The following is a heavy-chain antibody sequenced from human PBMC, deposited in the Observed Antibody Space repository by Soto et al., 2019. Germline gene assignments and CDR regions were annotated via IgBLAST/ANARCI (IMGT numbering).Heavy chain of an antibody. CDR3: ARAGYSSSWYFQYYYYGMHA. CDR2: MNPNSGNT. CDR1: GYTFTSYD. Sequence: ASVKVSCKASGYTFTSYDINWVRQATGQGLEWMGWMNPNSGNTCYAQKFQGRVTMTRDTSTSTVYMELSSLRSEDTAVYYCARAGYSSSWYFQYYYYGMHAWGQGTTAKVSS. D-gene: IGHD6-13*01. J-gene: IGHJ6*02. V-gene: IGHV1-8*01.